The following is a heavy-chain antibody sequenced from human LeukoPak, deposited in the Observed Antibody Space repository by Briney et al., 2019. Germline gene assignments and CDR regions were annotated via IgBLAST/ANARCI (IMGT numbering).Heavy chain of an antibody. D-gene: IGHD3-22*01. CDR1: GYTFTSYD. CDR2: MNPNSGNT. CDR3: ARAAITMIVEVKRYYHYYMDV. J-gene: IGHJ6*03. V-gene: IGHV1-8*01. Sequence: ASVKVSCKASGYTFTSYDINWVRQATGQGLEWMGWMNPNSGNTGYAQRFQGRVTMTRNTSISTAYMELSSLRSEDTAVYYCARAAITMIVEVKRYYHYYMDVWGKGTTVTVSS.